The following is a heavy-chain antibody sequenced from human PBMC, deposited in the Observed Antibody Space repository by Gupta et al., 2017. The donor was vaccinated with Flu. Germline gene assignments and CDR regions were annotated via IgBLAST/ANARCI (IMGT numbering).Heavy chain of an antibody. CDR3: AKGGHRSPFDY. CDR2: ISCLGEST. CDR1: SAKA. V-gene: IGHV3-23*01. D-gene: IGHD1-26*01. Sequence: SAKALSVVRQAQGKGREWVSTISCLGESTFYADSGKGRFTVSRDYFKSTAYLQMNTLRADDTAVYHCAKGGHRSPFDYWGQGILVTVSS. J-gene: IGHJ4*02.